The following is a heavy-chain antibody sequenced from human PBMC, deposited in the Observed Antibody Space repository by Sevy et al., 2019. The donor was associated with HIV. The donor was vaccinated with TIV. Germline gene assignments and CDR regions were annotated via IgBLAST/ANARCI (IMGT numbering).Heavy chain of an antibody. V-gene: IGHV3-48*02. CDR3: ARVSLRLGYYYYYMDV. CDR2: ISSSSSTI. CDR1: GFTFSSYS. Sequence: GGSLRLSCAASGFTFSSYSMNWVRQAPGKGLEWVSYISSSSSTIYYADSVKGRFTISRDNAKNSLYLQMNSLRDEETDVYYCARVSLRLGYYYYYMDVWGKGTTVIVSS. D-gene: IGHD3-16*01. J-gene: IGHJ6*03.